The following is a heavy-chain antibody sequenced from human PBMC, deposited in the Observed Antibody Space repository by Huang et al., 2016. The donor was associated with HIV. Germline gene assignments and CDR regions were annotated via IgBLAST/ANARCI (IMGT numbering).Heavy chain of an antibody. J-gene: IGHJ4*02. CDR3: AKADSGAAAGSLVDY. CDR2: ITGRGSSS. CDR1: GFTFSSYA. V-gene: IGHV3-23*01. Sequence: EVQLLESGGGLVQPGGYLRLSCAASGFTFSSYAMSWVRQAPGKGRGWVSSITGRGSSSYYADSVKGRFTISRDNSKNTLYLQMNSLRAEDTAIYYCAKADSGAAAGSLVDYWGQGTLVTVSS. D-gene: IGHD6-13*01.